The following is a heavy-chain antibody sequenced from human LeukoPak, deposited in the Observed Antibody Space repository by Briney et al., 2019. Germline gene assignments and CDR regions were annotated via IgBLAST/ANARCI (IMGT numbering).Heavy chain of an antibody. CDR1: GFTFSSYG. V-gene: IGHV3-33*01. Sequence: GGSLRLSCAASGFTFSSYGMHWVRQAPGKGLEWVAVIWYDGSNKYYADSVKGRFTISRDNANNSLYLQMNSLRAEDTALYYCARGVYQFDYWGQGTLVTVSS. CDR3: ARGVYQFDY. J-gene: IGHJ4*02. CDR2: IWYDGSNK. D-gene: IGHD3-16*02.